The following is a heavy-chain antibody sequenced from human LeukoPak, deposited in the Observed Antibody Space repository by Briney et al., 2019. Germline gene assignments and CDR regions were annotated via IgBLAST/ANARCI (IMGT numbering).Heavy chain of an antibody. CDR2: ISGRGDDT. D-gene: IGHD6-6*01. CDR3: AKDPYRSIAARRWEVY. Sequence: PGGSLRLSCTASGFTFSTLAMSWVRQAPGKGLEWVSSISGRGDDTTYADSVKGRFIISRDNSKNTLYLQMNSLRAEDTAVYYCAKDPYRSIAARRWEVYWGQGTLVTVSS. V-gene: IGHV3-23*01. J-gene: IGHJ4*02. CDR1: GFTFSTLA.